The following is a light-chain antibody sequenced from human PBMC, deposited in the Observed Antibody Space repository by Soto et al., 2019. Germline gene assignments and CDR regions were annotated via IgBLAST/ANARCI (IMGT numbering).Light chain of an antibody. V-gene: IGKV3-20*01. J-gene: IGKJ1*01. CDR2: DAS. CDR1: QSVSSSY. CDR3: QQYGSSPPT. Sequence: EIVLPQSPGTPSLSPGERASLSCRASQSVSSSYLAWYQQIPGQAPRLLINDASRRATGIPDRFSGSGSGTDFTLTISRLEPEDFAVYYCQQYGSSPPTFGQGTKVDI.